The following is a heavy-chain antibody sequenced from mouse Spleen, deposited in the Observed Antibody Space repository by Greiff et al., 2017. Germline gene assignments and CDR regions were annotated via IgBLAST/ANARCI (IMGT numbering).Heavy chain of an antibody. D-gene: IGHD2-10*01. CDR3: ARKGTYYGNYYAMDY. J-gene: IGHJ4*01. Sequence: EGNLVESGGGLVQPGGSRKLSCAASGFTFSSLGMHWVRQTPEKGLEWVAYICSGSSTIYYADTVKGRFTISRDNPKNTLFLQMTSLRSEDTAMYYCARKGTYYGNYYAMDYWGQGTSVTVSS. CDR2: ICSGSSTI. V-gene: IGHV5-17*02. CDR1: GFTFSSLG.